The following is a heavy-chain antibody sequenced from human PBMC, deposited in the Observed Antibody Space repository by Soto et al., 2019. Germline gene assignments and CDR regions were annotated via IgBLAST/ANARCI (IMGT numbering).Heavy chain of an antibody. V-gene: IGHV3-30*18. J-gene: IGHJ6*02. Sequence: QVQMVESGGGVVQPGRSLRLSCAASGFTFSNYAMHWVRQAPGKGLEWVAVISFDGTKKYYADSVKGRFTISRDNSKNTLFLQMNSLRAEDTAVYFCVKDLNYYDSSGYSLGYYYYGMDVWGQGTTVTVSS. CDR2: ISFDGTKK. CDR3: VKDLNYYDSSGYSLGYYYYGMDV. CDR1: GFTFSNYA. D-gene: IGHD3-22*01.